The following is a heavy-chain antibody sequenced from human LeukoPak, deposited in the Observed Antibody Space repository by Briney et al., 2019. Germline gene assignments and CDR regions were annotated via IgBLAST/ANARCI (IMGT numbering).Heavy chain of an antibody. CDR3: AELGITMIGGV. D-gene: IGHD3-10*02. Sequence: GGSLRLSCAASRFTFSDYYMTWVRQAPGRGLEWVANIKEDGSEKNYVDSVKGRFTISRDNAENSVYLLLNSLTPEDTAVYYCAELGITMIGGVWGKGTTVTISS. V-gene: IGHV3-7*01. J-gene: IGHJ6*04. CDR2: IKEDGSEK. CDR1: RFTFSDYY.